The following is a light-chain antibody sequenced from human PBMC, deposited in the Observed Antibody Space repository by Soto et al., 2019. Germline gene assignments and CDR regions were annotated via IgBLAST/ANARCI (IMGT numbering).Light chain of an antibody. J-gene: IGKJ2*01. Sequence: EIVMTRSPATLSVSPGERATLSFRASQSVSSNLAWFQQKPGQAPRLLIYGASTRATGIPARFSGSGSGTEFTLTISSLQSEDFAVYYCQQRSNWPYTFGQGTKVDI. CDR3: QQRSNWPYT. V-gene: IGKV3-15*01. CDR1: QSVSSN. CDR2: GAS.